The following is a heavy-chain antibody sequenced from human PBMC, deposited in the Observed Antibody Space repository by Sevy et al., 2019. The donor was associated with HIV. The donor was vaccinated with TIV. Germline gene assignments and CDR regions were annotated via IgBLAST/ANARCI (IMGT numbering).Heavy chain of an antibody. CDR3: AGDNLLPLMVAMVRGALSFYFDY. CDR2: IWYDGSNK. CDR1: GFTFSDYG. D-gene: IGHD3-10*01. Sequence: GGSLRLSCEASGFTFSDYGMHWVRQAPGKGLEWVAVIWYDGSNKYYADSVKGRFTISRDNSKNTLYLQMNSLRAEDTAVYYWAGDNLLPLMVAMVRGALSFYFDYWGQGTLVTVSS. J-gene: IGHJ4*02. V-gene: IGHV3-33*01.